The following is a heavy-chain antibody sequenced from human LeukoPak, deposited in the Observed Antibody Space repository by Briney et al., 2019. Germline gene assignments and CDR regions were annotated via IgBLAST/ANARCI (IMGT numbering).Heavy chain of an antibody. V-gene: IGHV4-61*01. J-gene: IGHJ4*02. CDR1: GGSISSSSYY. CDR3: ARVESYTVFDY. D-gene: IGHD1-26*01. CDR2: IYYSGST. Sequence: PSETLSLTCTVSGGSISSSSYYWSWIRQPPGKGLEWIGYIYYSGSTNYNPSLKSRVTISVDTSKNQFSLKLSSVTAADTAVYYCARVESYTVFDYWGQGTLVTVSS.